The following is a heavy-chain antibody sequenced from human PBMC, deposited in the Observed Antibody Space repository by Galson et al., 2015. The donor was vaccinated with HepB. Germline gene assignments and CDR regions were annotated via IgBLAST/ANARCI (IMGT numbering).Heavy chain of an antibody. Sequence: SCKASGYTFTSHPMHWVRQAPGQRLEWMGRISAGNGNTKYSQKFQGRLTITRDTSASTVYMELSSLRSEDTAVYYCARDGSYFDSSGYDYWGQGTLVTVSS. CDR1: GYTFTSHP. J-gene: IGHJ4*02. CDR3: ARDGSYFDSSGYDY. V-gene: IGHV1-3*01. CDR2: ISAGNGNT. D-gene: IGHD3-22*01.